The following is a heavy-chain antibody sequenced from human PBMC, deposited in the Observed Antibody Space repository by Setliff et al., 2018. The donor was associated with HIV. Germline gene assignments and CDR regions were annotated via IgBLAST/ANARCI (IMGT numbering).Heavy chain of an antibody. D-gene: IGHD3-16*01. CDR3: ARGRCSDAACFFDY. Sequence: GGSLRLSCAASGFTFSNYRMTWVRQAPGEGLDWVSSINSGSGATSYADAVKGRFTISRDNGKNSLYLQMDNLTVDDTAVYFCARGRCSDAACFFDYWGQGTLVTVSS. CDR2: INSGSGAT. V-gene: IGHV3-21*04. J-gene: IGHJ4*02. CDR1: GFTFSNYR.